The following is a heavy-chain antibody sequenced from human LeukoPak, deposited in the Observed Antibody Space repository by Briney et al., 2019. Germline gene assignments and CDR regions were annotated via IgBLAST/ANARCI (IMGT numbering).Heavy chain of an antibody. CDR2: TSGSGEST. Sequence: PGGSLRLSCAASGFTFYKYAMSWVRQAPGKGLEWISATSGSGESTYYADSVKGRFTISGDNSENTLYLQMNSLRADDTALYYCAKDQETFIQSAGAFDTWGQGTLVTVSS. J-gene: IGHJ4*02. CDR3: AKDQETFIQSAGAFDT. D-gene: IGHD5-24*01. V-gene: IGHV3-23*01. CDR1: GFTFYKYA.